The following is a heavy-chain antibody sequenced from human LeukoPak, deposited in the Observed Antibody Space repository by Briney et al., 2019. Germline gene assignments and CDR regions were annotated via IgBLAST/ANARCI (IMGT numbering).Heavy chain of an antibody. CDR2: ISNDGSRK. Sequence: PGRSLRLSCAPSGFTFSRHGMHWVRQAPGKGLEWVAIISNDGSRKYYAHSVEGRFTISRDNSKNTLYLQMDSLRAEDTAVYYCARSAPDKLLWFGESLPGGMDVWGQGTTVTVSS. J-gene: IGHJ6*02. CDR1: GFTFSRHG. D-gene: IGHD3-10*01. V-gene: IGHV3-30*03. CDR3: ARSAPDKLLWFGESLPGGMDV.